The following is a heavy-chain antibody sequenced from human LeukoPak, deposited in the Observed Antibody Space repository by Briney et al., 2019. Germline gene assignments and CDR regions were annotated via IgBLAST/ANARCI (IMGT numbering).Heavy chain of an antibody. D-gene: IGHD6-19*01. CDR3: AXXXSGWXXXXDX. CDR1: GFTFSSYW. J-gene: IGHJ4*02. Sequence: PGGSLRLSCAASGFTFSSYWMHWVRQAPGKGLVWVSRINSDGSSTSYADSVKGRFTISRDNAKNTLYLQMSSLRAEDTAVYYCAXXXSGWXXXXDXXGXGTLVTVSS. CDR2: INSDGSST. V-gene: IGHV3-74*01.